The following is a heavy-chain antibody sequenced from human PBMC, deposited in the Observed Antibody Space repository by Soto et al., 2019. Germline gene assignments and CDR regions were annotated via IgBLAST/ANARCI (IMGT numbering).Heavy chain of an antibody. CDR3: ATGTELDY. CDR1: GLTFSSYW. J-gene: IGHJ4*02. V-gene: IGHV3-7*03. D-gene: IGHD6-13*01. CDR2: IDQVGSAK. Sequence: PGGSLRLSCAASGLTFSSYWMTWVRQAPGKGLEWVANIDQVGSAKYFEDSVKGRFTISRDNARNSVYLQLNSLRVDDTAVYYCATGTELDYWGQGTLVTVSS.